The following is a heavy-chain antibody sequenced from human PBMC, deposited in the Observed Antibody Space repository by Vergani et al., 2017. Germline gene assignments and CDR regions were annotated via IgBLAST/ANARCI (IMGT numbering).Heavy chain of an antibody. CDR2: IYYSGST. V-gene: IGHV4-59*01. CDR3: AGVLTGNDY. CDR1: GGSISSYY. Sequence: QVQLQELGPGLVKPSETLSLTCTVSGGSISSYYWSWIRQPPGKGLEWIGDIYYSGSTNYNPSLKSRVTISVDTSKNQFSLKLSSVTAADTAGYYCAGVLTGNDYWGQGTLVTVSS. D-gene: IGHD1-14*01. J-gene: IGHJ4*02.